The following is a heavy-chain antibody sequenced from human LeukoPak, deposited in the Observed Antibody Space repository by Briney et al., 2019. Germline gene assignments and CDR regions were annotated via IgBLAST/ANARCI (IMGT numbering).Heavy chain of an antibody. D-gene: IGHD1-26*01. J-gene: IGHJ4*02. CDR2: ISFDGGDK. CDR1: GFTFSGYT. Sequence: PGTSLRLSCAVSGFTFSGYTMDWVRQAPGKGLVWVAVISFDGGDKYYEDSVKGRFTISRYNSKNTLYLQMNSLRADDSAIDYVAKDTLWEWGQGTLVTVSS. CDR3: AKDTLWE. V-gene: IGHV3-30-3*01.